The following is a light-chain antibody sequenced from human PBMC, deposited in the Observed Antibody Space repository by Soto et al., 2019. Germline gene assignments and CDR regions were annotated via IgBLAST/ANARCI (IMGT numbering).Light chain of an antibody. Sequence: QSALTQPPSASGSLGQSVTIPCTGTSSDVGRYNYVSWYQQHPGKVPKLLIYEVSNRPSGVPDRFSGSKSGNTASLTVSGLQPEDEADYYCHSYAGGDWVFGVGTKLTVL. CDR1: SSDVGRYNY. V-gene: IGLV2-8*01. CDR3: HSYAGGDWV. J-gene: IGLJ3*02. CDR2: EVS.